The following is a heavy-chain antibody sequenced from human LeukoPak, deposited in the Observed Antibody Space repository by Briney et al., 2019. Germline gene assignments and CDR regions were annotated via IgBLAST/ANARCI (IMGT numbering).Heavy chain of an antibody. V-gene: IGHV4-34*01. CDR1: GGTFRGYY. CDR2: IHYTGAT. D-gene: IGHD7-27*01. Sequence: PSETLSLTCAVSGGTFRGYYWGWIRQPPGKGLEWIGEIHYTGATNYKPSLKSRVTISGDPSKNQVSLRVYAVTAADTAVYYCARGLLGPYYFDLWGRGTLVTVSS. J-gene: IGHJ2*01. CDR3: ARGLLGPYYFDL.